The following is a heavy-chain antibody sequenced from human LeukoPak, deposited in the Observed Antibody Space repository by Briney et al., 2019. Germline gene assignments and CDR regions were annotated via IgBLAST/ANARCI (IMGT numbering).Heavy chain of an antibody. V-gene: IGHV3-7*01. CDR3: ARGQAHCAYSRSVTRGPCLYYFDY. CDR2: IKQDGSEK. CDR1: GFTFSSYW. J-gene: IGHJ4*02. Sequence: PGGSLRLSCAASGFTFSSYWMSWVRQAPGKGLEWVANIKQDGSEKYYVDSVKGRFTISRDNAKNSLYLQMNSLRAEDTAVYYCARGQAHCAYSRSVTRGPCLYYFDYWGQGTLVTVSS. D-gene: IGHD4-17*01.